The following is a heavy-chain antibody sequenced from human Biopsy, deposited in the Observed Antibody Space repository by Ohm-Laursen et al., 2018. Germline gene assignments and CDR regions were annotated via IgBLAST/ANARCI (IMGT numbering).Heavy chain of an antibody. J-gene: IGHJ3*02. D-gene: IGHD3-22*01. Sequence: SDTLSLTCSVSGGSMTGYEWSWIRLAPGKGLEWIGYIYYSGSTNRNPSLKSRVTILVDTSKNQFSLKLNSVTAADTAVYYCGRREVVITHDAFDTWGQGTMVTVSS. CDR1: GGSMTGYE. CDR3: GRREVVITHDAFDT. CDR2: IYYSGST. V-gene: IGHV4-59*08.